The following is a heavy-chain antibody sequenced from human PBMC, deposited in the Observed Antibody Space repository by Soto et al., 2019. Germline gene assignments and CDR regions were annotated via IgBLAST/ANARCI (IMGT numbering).Heavy chain of an antibody. CDR1: GGTFSSYA. J-gene: IGHJ4*02. V-gene: IGHV1-69*06. Sequence: QVQLLQSGAELKKPGSSVTVSCNASGGTFSSYAISWVLQDPGQWLEWMGGIIHIFGTANYAQKFQGRVTINADKSTSTDSMELSSLRSEDTAVYYCARDRSYCSGGSCYEWGQGTLVTVSS. CDR3: ARDRSYCSGGSCYE. CDR2: IIHIFGTA. D-gene: IGHD2-15*01.